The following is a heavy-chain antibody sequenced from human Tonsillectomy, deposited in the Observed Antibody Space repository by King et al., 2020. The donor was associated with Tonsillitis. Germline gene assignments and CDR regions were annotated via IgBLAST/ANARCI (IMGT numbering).Heavy chain of an antibody. CDR2: ISALNGDR. J-gene: IGHJ6*02. CDR1: GYSFSSYG. CDR3: AKDDSGSPRSPDGMDV. V-gene: IGHV1-18*04. D-gene: IGHD1-26*01. Sequence: QLVQSGADVRKPGASVKVSCKASGYSFSSYGISWVRQAPGQGLEWMGWISALNGDRKYAQKFQGRLTLTTDRSTTTANMELRSLRSDDTAKYYCAKDDSGSPRSPDGMDVWGQGTTVIVSS.